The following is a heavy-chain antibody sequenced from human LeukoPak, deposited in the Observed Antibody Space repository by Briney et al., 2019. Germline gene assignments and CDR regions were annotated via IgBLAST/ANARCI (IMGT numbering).Heavy chain of an antibody. CDR2: ISYDGSNK. Sequence: GRSLRLSCAASGFTFSSYAMHWVRQAPGKGLEWVAVISYDGSNKYYADSVKGRFTISRDNSKNTLYLQMNSLRAEDTAVYYCARDERSSTSCYLPYYYYGMDVWGQGTTVTVSS. CDR1: GFTFSSYA. D-gene: IGHD2-2*01. J-gene: IGHJ6*02. CDR3: ARDERSSTSCYLPYYYYGMDV. V-gene: IGHV3-30*04.